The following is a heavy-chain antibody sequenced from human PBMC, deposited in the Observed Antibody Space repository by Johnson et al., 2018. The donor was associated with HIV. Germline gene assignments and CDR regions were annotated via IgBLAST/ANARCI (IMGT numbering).Heavy chain of an antibody. CDR2: ISYDGSNK. D-gene: IGHD5-12*01. V-gene: IGHV3-30-3*01. Sequence: QMLLVESGGGVVQPGRSLRLSCAASGFTFSSYAMHWVRQAPGKGLEWVAVISYDGSNKYYADSVKGRFTISRDDSKNSLYLQMNSLKTEDTAVYYCARGGGDSGYDRGGRAFDIWGQGTMVTVSS. J-gene: IGHJ3*02. CDR1: GFTFSSYA. CDR3: ARGGGDSGYDRGGRAFDI.